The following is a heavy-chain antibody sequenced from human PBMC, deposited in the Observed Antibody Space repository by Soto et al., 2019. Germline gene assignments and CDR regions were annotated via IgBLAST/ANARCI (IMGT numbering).Heavy chain of an antibody. CDR1: GGSISSGGYY. CDR3: ARVRITVLDY. J-gene: IGHJ4*02. Sequence: QVQLQESGPGLVKPSQTLSLTCTVSGGSISSGGYYWSWIRQHPGKGLEWIGYIYYSGSTYYNPSLRNRVTISVDTSENRFSLQLSSVTAADTAVYYCARVRITVLDYWGQGTLVTVSS. V-gene: IGHV4-31*03. CDR2: IYYSGST.